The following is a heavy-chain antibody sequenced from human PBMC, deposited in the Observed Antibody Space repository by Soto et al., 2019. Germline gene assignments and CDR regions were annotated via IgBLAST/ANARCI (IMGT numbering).Heavy chain of an antibody. Sequence: GGSLRLSCAASGFTFSSYEMNWVRQAPGKGLEWVSYISSSGSTIYYADSVKGRFTISRDKAKNSLYLQMNSLRAEDTAVYYCARAEYSSSSVAFDYWGQGTLVTVSS. J-gene: IGHJ4*02. CDR1: GFTFSSYE. CDR2: ISSSGSTI. D-gene: IGHD6-6*01. V-gene: IGHV3-48*03. CDR3: ARAEYSSSSVAFDY.